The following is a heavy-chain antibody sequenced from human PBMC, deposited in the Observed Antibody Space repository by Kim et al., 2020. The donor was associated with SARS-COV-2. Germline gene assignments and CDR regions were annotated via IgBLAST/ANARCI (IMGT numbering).Heavy chain of an antibody. CDR2: ISYDGSNK. D-gene: IGHD3-10*01. CDR1: GFTFSSYG. CDR3: AKSVFSSRVWFWELYTTPIDY. J-gene: IGHJ4*02. Sequence: GGSLRLSCAASGFTFSSYGMHWVRQAPGKGLEWVAVISYDGSNKYYAYSVKGRFTISRDNSKNTLYLQMNSLRAEDTAVYYCAKSVFSSRVWFWELYTTPIDYWGQGNLVTVSS. V-gene: IGHV3-30*18.